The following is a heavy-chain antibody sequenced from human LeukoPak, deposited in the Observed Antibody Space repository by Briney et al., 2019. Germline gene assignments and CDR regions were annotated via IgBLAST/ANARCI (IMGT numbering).Heavy chain of an antibody. CDR1: GGSFSGYY. D-gene: IGHD6-13*01. V-gene: IGHV4-34*01. J-gene: IGHJ3*02. CDR3: ARHELAAAGLDAFDI. CDR2: INHSGST. Sequence: SETLSLTCAVYGGSFSGYYRSWIRQPPGKGLEWIGEINHSGSTNYNPSLKSRVTISVDTSKNQFSLKLSSVTAADTAVYYCARHELAAAGLDAFDIWGQGTMVTVSS.